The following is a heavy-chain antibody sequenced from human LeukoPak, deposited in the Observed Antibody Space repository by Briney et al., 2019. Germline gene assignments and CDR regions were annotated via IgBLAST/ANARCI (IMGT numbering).Heavy chain of an antibody. J-gene: IGHJ4*02. D-gene: IGHD3-16*01. Sequence: PSETLSLTCTVSGASISSGGYYWSWVRQPAGRGVEWIGRIYTTGSTDYNPSFKSRVTISVDTSKNQFSLKLNSVTAADTAVYYCARGTSLMDYWGQGILVTISS. CDR1: GASISSGGYY. V-gene: IGHV4-61*02. CDR3: ARGTSLMDY. CDR2: IYTTGST.